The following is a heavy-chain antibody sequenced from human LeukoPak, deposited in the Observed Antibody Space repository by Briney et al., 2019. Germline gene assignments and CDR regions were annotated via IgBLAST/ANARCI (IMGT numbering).Heavy chain of an antibody. J-gene: IGHJ4*02. CDR2: FSPKTGGS. V-gene: IGHV1-2*02. CDR1: GYTFIGHY. Sequence: ASVKVSCKTSGYTFIGHYMHWVRQAPGHGLEWMGWFSPKTGGSHFAQKFRGRVAMTTDTSISTAYLELSSLRSDDTAVYYCVRDSGGSYYYPSDYWGQGTLVTVSS. D-gene: IGHD1-26*01. CDR3: VRDSGGSYYYPSDY.